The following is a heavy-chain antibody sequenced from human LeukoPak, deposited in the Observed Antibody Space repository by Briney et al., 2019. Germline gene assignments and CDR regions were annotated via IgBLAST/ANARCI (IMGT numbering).Heavy chain of an antibody. Sequence: GGSLRLSCAASGFTFSSYGMHWVRQAPGKGLEWVAFIRYDGSNKYYADSVKGRFTISRDNSKNTLYLQMNSLRAEDTALYYCAKDAGGSELRSFDYWGQGTLVTVSS. V-gene: IGHV3-30*02. CDR1: GFTFSSYG. D-gene: IGHD2-15*01. J-gene: IGHJ4*02. CDR3: AKDAGGSELRSFDY. CDR2: IRYDGSNK.